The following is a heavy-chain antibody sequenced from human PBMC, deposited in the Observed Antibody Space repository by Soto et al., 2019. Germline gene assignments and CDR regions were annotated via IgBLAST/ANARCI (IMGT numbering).Heavy chain of an antibody. Sequence: VESLKISCKGSGYSFTSYWIGWVRQMPGKGLEWMGIIYPGDSDTRYRPSFQGQVTISAAKSISTAYLQWSSLKASHTAMYYCARLRATYIYYFDYWGQGTLVTVSS. D-gene: IGHD3-16*01. CDR3: ARLRATYIYYFDY. CDR2: IYPGDSDT. CDR1: GYSFTSYW. V-gene: IGHV5-51*01. J-gene: IGHJ4*02.